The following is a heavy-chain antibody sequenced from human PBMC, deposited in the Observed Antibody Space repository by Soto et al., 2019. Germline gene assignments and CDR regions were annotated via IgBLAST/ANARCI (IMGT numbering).Heavy chain of an antibody. CDR3: VKERYAQLWLEDYGMDV. J-gene: IGHJ6*02. V-gene: IGHV3-30*18. D-gene: IGHD5-18*01. CDR1: GFTFSSYG. Sequence: GGSLRLSCAASGFTFSSYGIHWVRQAPGKGLEWVALISYDGTDKYYADSVKGRFTISRDNSKNTLYLQMGSLGPEDTAVYYCVKERYAQLWLEDYGMDVWGQGTTVTVSS. CDR2: ISYDGTDK.